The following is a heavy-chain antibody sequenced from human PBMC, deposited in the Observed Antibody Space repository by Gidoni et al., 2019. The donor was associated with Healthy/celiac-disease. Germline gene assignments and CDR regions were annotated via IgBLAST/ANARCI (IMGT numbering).Heavy chain of an antibody. CDR1: GWSFSGYY. Sequence: QVQLQQWGAGLLKPSETLSLTCAVYGWSFSGYYWSWIRQPPGKGLEWIGEINHSGSTNYNPSIKSRVTISVDTSKNQFSLKLSSVTAADTAVYYCARGQRDIVVVVAARSPKFDPWGQGTLVTVSS. CDR3: ARGQRDIVVVVAARSPKFDP. V-gene: IGHV4-34*01. J-gene: IGHJ5*02. CDR2: INHSGST. D-gene: IGHD2-15*01.